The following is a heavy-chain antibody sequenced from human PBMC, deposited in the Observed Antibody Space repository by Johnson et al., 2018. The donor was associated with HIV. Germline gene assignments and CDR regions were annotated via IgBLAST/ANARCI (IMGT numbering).Heavy chain of an antibody. CDR3: ARGVGSTTVAAFDI. CDR1: GFSFSSYG. D-gene: IGHD1-26*01. Sequence: QVQLVESGGGVVQPGGSLRLSCATSGFSFSSYGMYWVRQAPGKGLEWVSFIPYDGSDKYYTDSVKGRFTISRDNSKNTLYLQMNSLRAEDTAVYYCARGVGSTTVAAFDIWGQGTMVTVSS. J-gene: IGHJ3*02. V-gene: IGHV3-33*05. CDR2: IPYDGSDK.